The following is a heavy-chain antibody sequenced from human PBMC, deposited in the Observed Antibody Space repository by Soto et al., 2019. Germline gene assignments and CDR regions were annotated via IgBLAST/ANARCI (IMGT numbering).Heavy chain of an antibody. CDR1: GGSISSSSYY. V-gene: IGHV4-39*01. CDR3: ARHPTDYYGSGSYIPGWFDP. D-gene: IGHD3-10*01. J-gene: IGHJ5*02. Sequence: SETLSLTCTVSGGSISSSSYYWGWIRQPPGNGLEWIGSIYYSGSTYYNPSLKSRVTISVDTSKNQFSLKLSSVTAADTAVYYCARHPTDYYGSGSYIPGWFDPWGQGTLVTSPQ. CDR2: IYYSGST.